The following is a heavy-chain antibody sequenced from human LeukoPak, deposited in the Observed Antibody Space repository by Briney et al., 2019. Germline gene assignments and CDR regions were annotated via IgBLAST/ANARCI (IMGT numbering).Heavy chain of an antibody. CDR3: ATTGNSGDNYFEA. J-gene: IGHJ4*02. Sequence: GGSLRLSCAVSGFSVSSYYMSWVRQAPGKGLEWVAVIYRVGATYSADSVRGRFTISRDNSKNILNLQMNSLRVEDTGTYYCATTGNSGDNYFEAWGQGTLVTVSS. V-gene: IGHV3-66*01. CDR2: IYRVGAT. D-gene: IGHD6-25*01. CDR1: GFSVSSYY.